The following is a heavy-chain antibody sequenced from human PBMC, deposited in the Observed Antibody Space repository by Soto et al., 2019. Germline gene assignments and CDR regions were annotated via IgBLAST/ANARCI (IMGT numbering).Heavy chain of an antibody. V-gene: IGHV3-30*18. J-gene: IGHJ4*02. CDR3: AKGVGMTSNVRYDD. Sequence: GGSLRLSCASSGFTFSSYCMHWVRQAPGKGLEWVAVISYDRSNKNYVDSVKGRFAISRDNSKKMLYLQMNSLRVEDTAVYYCAKGVGMTSNVRYDDWGQGILVTVSS. CDR1: GFTFSSYC. D-gene: IGHD1-1*01. CDR2: ISYDRSNK.